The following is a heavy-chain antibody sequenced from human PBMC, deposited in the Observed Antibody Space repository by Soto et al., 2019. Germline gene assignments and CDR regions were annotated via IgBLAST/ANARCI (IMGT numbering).Heavy chain of an antibody. V-gene: IGHV1-69*13. CDR3: ARVYYYDSSGYYGNWFDP. CDR1: GGTFSSYA. Sequence: SVKVSCKASGGTFSSYAISWVRQAPGQGLEWMGGIIPIFGTANYAQKFQGRVTITADESTSTAYMELSSLRSEDTAVYYCARVYYYDSSGYYGNWFDPWGQGTLVTVSS. CDR2: IIPIFGTA. J-gene: IGHJ5*02. D-gene: IGHD3-22*01.